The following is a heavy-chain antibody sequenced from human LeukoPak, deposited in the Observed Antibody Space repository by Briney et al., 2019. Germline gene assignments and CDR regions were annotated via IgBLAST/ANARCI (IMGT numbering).Heavy chain of an antibody. CDR1: GYTFTSYD. CDR3: ATRAAGTGYYYMDV. V-gene: IGHV1-8*01. J-gene: IGHJ6*03. CDR2: MNPNSGNT. Sequence: GASVKVSCKASGYTFTSYDINWVRQATGQGLEWMGWMNPNSGNTGYAQKFQGRVTMTRNTSISTAYMELSSLRSEDTAVYYCATRAAGTGYYYMDVWGKGTTVTVSS. D-gene: IGHD6-13*01.